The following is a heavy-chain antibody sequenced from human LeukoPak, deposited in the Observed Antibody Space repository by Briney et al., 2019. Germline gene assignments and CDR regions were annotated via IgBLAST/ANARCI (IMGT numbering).Heavy chain of an antibody. D-gene: IGHD2-21*01. Sequence: GGSLRLSCAASGFTFSSYSMNWVRQAPGKGLEWVASIRSYSSYIHYADSVKGRFTISRDDAKKSLYLQMNSLRAEDTAVYFCTRFAEVYYYVDVWGTGTTVIVSS. J-gene: IGHJ6*03. V-gene: IGHV3-21*01. CDR2: IRSYSSYI. CDR1: GFTFSSYS. CDR3: TRFAEVYYYVDV.